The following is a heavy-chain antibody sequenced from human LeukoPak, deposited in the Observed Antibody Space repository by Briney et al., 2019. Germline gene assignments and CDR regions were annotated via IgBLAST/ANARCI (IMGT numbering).Heavy chain of an antibody. Sequence: GGSLRLSCAASGFTFSSDSMNWVRQAPGKGLEWVSSISSSSSYIYYADSVKGRFTISRDNAKNSLYLQMNSLRAEDTAVYYCARVYYGSGSYTLYYGMDVWGQGTTVTVSS. CDR3: ARVYYGSGSYTLYYGMDV. CDR1: GFTFSSDS. CDR2: ISSSSSYI. V-gene: IGHV3-21*06. J-gene: IGHJ6*02. D-gene: IGHD3-10*01.